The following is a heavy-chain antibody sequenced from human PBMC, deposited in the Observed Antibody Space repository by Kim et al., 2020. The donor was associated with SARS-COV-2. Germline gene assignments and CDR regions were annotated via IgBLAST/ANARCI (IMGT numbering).Heavy chain of an antibody. CDR3: ARGVYGSGSYCLVDY. V-gene: IGHV3-48*03. CDR2: ISSSGSTI. D-gene: IGHD3-10*01. CDR1: GFTFSSYE. J-gene: IGHJ4*02. Sequence: WGSLRLSCAASGFTFSSYEMNWVRQAPGKGLEWVSYISSSGSTIYYADSVKGRFTISRDNAKNSLYLQMNSLRAEDTAVYYCARGVYGSGSYCLVDYWGQGTLVTVSS.